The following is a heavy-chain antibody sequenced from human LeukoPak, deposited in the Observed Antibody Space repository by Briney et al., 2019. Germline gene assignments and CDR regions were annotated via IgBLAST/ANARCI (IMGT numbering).Heavy chain of an antibody. CDR3: ARGLYRYSSGWHFDY. V-gene: IGHV3-48*04. CDR1: GFRFSDYN. CDR2: FQSVSPTI. Sequence: GGPLTLSCAASGFRFSDYNMNWVRKVPGKGREGVSYFQSVSPTIYYLDSVKGRFTISSDNAKNSLFLQMNSLRVEDTAVYYCARGLYRYSSGWHFDYWGQGILVTVSS. J-gene: IGHJ4*02. D-gene: IGHD6-19*01.